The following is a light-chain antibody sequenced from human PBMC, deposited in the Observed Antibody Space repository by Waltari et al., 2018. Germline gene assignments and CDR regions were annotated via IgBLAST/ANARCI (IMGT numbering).Light chain of an antibody. CDR3: HQYYSTPFT. J-gene: IGKJ3*01. CDR1: PSVLYSSNNKNY. CDR2: WAS. Sequence: DIVMTQSPDSLAVSLGERATIHCKSSPSVLYSSNNKNYLAWYQQKPGQPPKLLIYWASTRESGVPDRFSGSESGTDFTLTISSLQAEDVAVYYCHQYYSTPFTFGPGTKVDIK. V-gene: IGKV4-1*01.